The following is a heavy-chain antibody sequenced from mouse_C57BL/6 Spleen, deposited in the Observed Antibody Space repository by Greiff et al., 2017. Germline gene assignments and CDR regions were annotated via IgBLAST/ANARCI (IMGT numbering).Heavy chain of an antibody. Sequence: EVKLVESGGGLVKPGGSLKLSCAASGFTFSSYAMSWVRQTPEKRLEWVATISDGGSYTYYPDNVKGRFTISRDNAKNNLYLQMSHLKSEDTAMYYCARKGWDPFYFDYWGQGTTLTVSS. D-gene: IGHD4-1*01. V-gene: IGHV5-4*03. CDR1: GFTFSSYA. CDR3: ARKGWDPFYFDY. J-gene: IGHJ2*01. CDR2: ISDGGSYT.